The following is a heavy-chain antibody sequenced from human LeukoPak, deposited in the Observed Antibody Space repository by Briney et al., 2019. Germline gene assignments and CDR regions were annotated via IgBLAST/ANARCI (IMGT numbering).Heavy chain of an antibody. Sequence: ASVKVSCKASGYTFTSYYMHWVRQAPGQGLEWMGWINPNSGGTNYAQKFQGRVTMTRDTSISTAYMELSRLTSDDTAVYYCAREMVVAATPGYFQHWGQGTLVTVSS. J-gene: IGHJ1*01. CDR1: GYTFTSYY. V-gene: IGHV1-2*02. CDR2: INPNSGGT. CDR3: AREMVVAATPGYFQH. D-gene: IGHD2-15*01.